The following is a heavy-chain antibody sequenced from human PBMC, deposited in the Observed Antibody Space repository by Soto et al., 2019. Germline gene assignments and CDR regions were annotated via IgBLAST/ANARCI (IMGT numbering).Heavy chain of an antibody. CDR3: AKVWDYYDSSGYRQSSFDY. CDR1: GFTFSSYG. J-gene: IGHJ4*02. V-gene: IGHV3-30*18. D-gene: IGHD3-22*01. Sequence: GGSLRLSCAASGFTFSSYGMHWVRQAPGKGLEWVAVISYDGSNKYYADSVKGRFTISRDNSKNTLYLQMNSLRAEDTAVYYCAKVWDYYDSSGYRQSSFDYWGQGTLVTVSS. CDR2: ISYDGSNK.